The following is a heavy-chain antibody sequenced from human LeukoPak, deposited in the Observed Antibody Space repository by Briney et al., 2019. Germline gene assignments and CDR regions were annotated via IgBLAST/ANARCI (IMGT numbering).Heavy chain of an antibody. Sequence: KVSCKASGGTFSSYAISWVRQAPGQGLEWMGRIIPILGTANYAQKFQGRVTITTDESTSTAYMELSSLRSEDTAVYYCARDRRYDFWSGYPYYYYYYMDVWGKGTTVTVSS. J-gene: IGHJ6*03. D-gene: IGHD3-3*01. CDR3: ARDRRYDFWSGYPYYYYYYMDV. CDR1: GGTFSSYA. V-gene: IGHV1-69*11. CDR2: IIPILGTA.